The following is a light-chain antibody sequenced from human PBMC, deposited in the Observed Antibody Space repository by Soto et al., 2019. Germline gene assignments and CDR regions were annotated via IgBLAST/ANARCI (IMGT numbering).Light chain of an antibody. J-gene: IGKJ1*01. CDR1: RNIHNW. CDR2: DAS. Sequence: DTQMTQSPSTLPASVGDRVTITCRASRNIHNWLAWYQQKPGKAPKLLVYDASSLQSGVPSRFSGSGAGTDFTFTISSLQPDDFATYYCQQYNEAFGQGT. V-gene: IGKV1-5*01. CDR3: QQYNEA.